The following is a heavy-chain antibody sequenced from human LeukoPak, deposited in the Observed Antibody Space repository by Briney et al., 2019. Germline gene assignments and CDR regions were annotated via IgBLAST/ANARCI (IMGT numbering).Heavy chain of an antibody. CDR3: ASYPPKYYYDSSGYFPLWY. CDR1: AFSLNAYN. Sequence: GGSLRLSCAASAFSLNAYNMNWVRQAPGKGLEWVSSISYTGTYIYYADSVKGRFTISRDNAQNSLYLQMNSLRAEDTAVYYCASYPPKYYYDSSGYFPLWYWGQGTLVTVSS. V-gene: IGHV3-21*04. CDR2: ISYTGTYI. D-gene: IGHD3-22*01. J-gene: IGHJ4*02.